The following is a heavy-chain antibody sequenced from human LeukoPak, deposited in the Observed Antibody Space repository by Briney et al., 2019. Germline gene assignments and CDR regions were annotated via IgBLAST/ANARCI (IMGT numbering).Heavy chain of an antibody. D-gene: IGHD3-3*01. Sequence: PGGSLRLSCAASGLTVSSNYMSWVRQAPGKGLEWVSIIYDGGSTFYADSVKGRFTISRDNSKNTLFLQVNSLRAEDTAIYYCARLQFRVAFDYWGQGTLVTVSS. CDR1: GLTVSSNY. CDR2: IYDGGST. J-gene: IGHJ4*02. CDR3: ARLQFRVAFDY. V-gene: IGHV3-53*01.